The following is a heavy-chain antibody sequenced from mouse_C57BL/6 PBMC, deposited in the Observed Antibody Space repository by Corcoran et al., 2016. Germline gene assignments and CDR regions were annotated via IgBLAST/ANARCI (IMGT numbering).Heavy chain of an antibody. V-gene: IGHV9-3*01. CDR3: ARSGGKGAMDY. CDR2: INTYSGVP. J-gene: IGHJ4*01. Sequence: QIQLVQSGPELKKPGETVKISCKASGYTFTTYGMSWVKQAPGKGLKWMGWINTYSGVPTYAVDFKGRFAFSLETSASTAYLQINNLKNEDTATYFCARSGGKGAMDYWGQGTSVTVSS. D-gene: IGHD1-1*02. CDR1: GYTFTTYG.